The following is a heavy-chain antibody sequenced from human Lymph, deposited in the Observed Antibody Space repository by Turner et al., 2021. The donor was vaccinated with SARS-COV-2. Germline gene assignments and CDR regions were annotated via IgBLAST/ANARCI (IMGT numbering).Heavy chain of an antibody. CDR3: ARDVTGPLGY. CDR2: IIPMLDIA. J-gene: IGHJ4*02. D-gene: IGHD1-20*01. Sequence: VQLVQSGAEVKNPWSSVKVSCKASGGTFSSYAISWVRQAPGQGLEWKGGIIPMLDIANYAQKFQGRVTNTADKSTSTAYMELSSLRSEDTAVYYCARDVTGPLGYWGQGTLVTVSS. CDR1: GGTFSSYA. V-gene: IGHV1-69*10.